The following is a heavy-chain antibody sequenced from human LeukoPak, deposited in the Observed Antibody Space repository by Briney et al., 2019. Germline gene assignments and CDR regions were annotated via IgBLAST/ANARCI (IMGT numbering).Heavy chain of an antibody. Sequence: SETLSLTCAVYGGSFSGYYWSWIRQPPGKGLEWIGEINHSGSTNYNPSLKSRVTISVDTSKNQFSLKLSSVTAADTAVYYCARVPNDYWGRGTLVTVSS. CDR1: GGSFSGYY. CDR3: ARVPNDY. V-gene: IGHV4-34*01. J-gene: IGHJ4*02. CDR2: INHSGST.